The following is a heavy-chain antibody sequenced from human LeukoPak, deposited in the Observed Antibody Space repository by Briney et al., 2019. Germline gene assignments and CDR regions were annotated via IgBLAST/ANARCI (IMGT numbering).Heavy chain of an antibody. CDR2: ISYDGSNK. D-gene: IGHD2-21*02. CDR1: GFTFSSYA. CDR3: ARDFGDQCGGACYGMDV. Sequence: GGSLRLSCAASGFTFSSYAMHWVRQAPGKGLEWVAVISYDGSNKYYADSVKGRFTSSKDNSKNMLYLQMNSLRVDDTAVYYRARDFGDQCGGACYGMDVWGQGTTVTVSS. J-gene: IGHJ6*02. V-gene: IGHV3-30*04.